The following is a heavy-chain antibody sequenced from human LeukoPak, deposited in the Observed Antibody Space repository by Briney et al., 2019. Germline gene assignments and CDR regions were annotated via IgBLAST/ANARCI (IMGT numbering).Heavy chain of an antibody. CDR1: GFPFSTNA. V-gene: IGHV3-23*01. CDR2: VSGSGDGT. J-gene: IGHJ4*02. Sequence: GGSLRLSCAVSGFPFSTNAMRWVPAAPGKGLEWGSGVSGSGDGTYYAAAVKGRFTIHRDNPKTTLYLQMNSLRAEDTAVYYCAKVSGNYGDPFDYWGQGTLVTVSS. CDR3: AKVSGNYGDPFDY. D-gene: IGHD4-17*01.